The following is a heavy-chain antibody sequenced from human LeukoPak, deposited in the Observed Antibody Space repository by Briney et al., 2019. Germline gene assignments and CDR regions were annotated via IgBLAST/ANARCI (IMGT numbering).Heavy chain of an antibody. CDR3: VRETYYFDY. CDR1: GFTFSSYS. J-gene: IGHJ4*02. CDR2: ISSSSRTI. V-gene: IGHV3-48*04. Sequence: GGSLRLSCAASGFTFSSYSMNWVRQAPGKGLEWVSFISSSSRTIYYADSVKGRFTISRDNAKSSLYLQMNSLRAEDTAVYYCVRETYYFDYWGQGTLATVSS.